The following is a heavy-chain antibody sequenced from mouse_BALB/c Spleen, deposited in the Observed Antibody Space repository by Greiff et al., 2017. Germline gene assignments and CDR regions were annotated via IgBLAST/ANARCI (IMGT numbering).Heavy chain of an antibody. J-gene: IGHJ4*01. D-gene: IGHD2-2*01. CDR3: ARERGDGYDEGYYYAMDY. V-gene: IGHV5-9-4*01. CDR2: ISSGGSYT. CDR1: GFTFSSYA. Sequence: EVQLQESGGGLVKPGGSLKLSCAASGFTFSSYAMSWVRQSPEKRLEWVAEISSGGSYTYYPDTVTGRFTISRDNAKNTLYLEMSSLRSEDTAMYYCARERGDGYDEGYYYAMDYWGQGTSVTVSS.